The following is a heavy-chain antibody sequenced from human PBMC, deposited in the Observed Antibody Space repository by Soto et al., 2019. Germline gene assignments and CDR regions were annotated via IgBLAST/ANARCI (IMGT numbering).Heavy chain of an antibody. Sequence: SLKVACKASGGTFSSYAISWVRQAPGQGLEWMGGIIPIFGTANYAQKFQGRVTITADESTSTAYMELSSLRSEDTAVYYCARGRKWFLEWLLGDAFDIWGQGTMVTVSS. CDR1: GGTFSSYA. CDR2: IIPIFGTA. J-gene: IGHJ3*02. D-gene: IGHD3-3*01. CDR3: ARGRKWFLEWLLGDAFDI. V-gene: IGHV1-69*13.